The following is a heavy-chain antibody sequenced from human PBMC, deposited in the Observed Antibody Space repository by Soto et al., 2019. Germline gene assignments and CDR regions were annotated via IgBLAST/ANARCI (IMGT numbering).Heavy chain of an antibody. CDR2: ISWDGGST. Sequence: QTGGSLRLSCAASGFTFDDYAMHWVRQAPGKGLEWVSLISWDGGSTYYADSVKGRFTISRDNSKNSLYLQMNSLRAEDTALYYCAKDRMVGAPRGYYGMDVWGQGTTVTVSS. CDR3: AKDRMVGAPRGYYGMDV. CDR1: GFTFDDYA. J-gene: IGHJ6*02. D-gene: IGHD1-26*01. V-gene: IGHV3-43D*04.